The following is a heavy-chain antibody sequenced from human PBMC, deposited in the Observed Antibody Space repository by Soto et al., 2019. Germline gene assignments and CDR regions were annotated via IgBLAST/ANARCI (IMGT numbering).Heavy chain of an antibody. CDR1: GGSISSYY. CDR2: IYYSGST. V-gene: IGHV4-59*01. J-gene: IGHJ4*02. CDR3: ARSGSGSGWL. D-gene: IGHD6-19*01. Sequence: PSETLSLTCTVSGGSISSYYWSWIRQPAGKGLEWIGYIYYSGSTKYNPSLRSRVTISVDTSKNQFSLKLTSVAAADTAVYYCARSGSGSGWLGGQGTLVTVSS.